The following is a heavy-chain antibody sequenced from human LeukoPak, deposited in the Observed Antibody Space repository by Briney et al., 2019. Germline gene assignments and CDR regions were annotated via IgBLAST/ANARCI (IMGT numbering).Heavy chain of an antibody. CDR3: ARDFWREQTVDI. CDR1: GGSISSYY. D-gene: IGHD3-3*01. V-gene: IGHV4-59*01. CDR2: IYYSGST. J-gene: IGHJ3*02. Sequence: SSETLSLTCTVSGGSISSYYWSWIRQPPGKGLEWIGYIYYSGSTNYNPSLKGRVTISVDTSRNQFSLKLSSVTAADTAVYYCARDFWREQTVDIWGQGTMVTVSS.